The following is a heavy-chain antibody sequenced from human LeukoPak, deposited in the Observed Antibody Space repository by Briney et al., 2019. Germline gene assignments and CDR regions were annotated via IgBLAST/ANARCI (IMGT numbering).Heavy chain of an antibody. CDR2: ISYDGSNK. D-gene: IGHD6-13*01. Sequence: GGSLRLSCAASGFTFSSYWMSWVRQAPGKGLEWVAVISYDGSNKYYADSVKGRFTISRDNSKNTLYLQMNSLRAEDTAVYYCARDGYSSSWEEEDWFDPWGQGTLVTVSS. CDR1: GFTFSSYW. V-gene: IGHV3-30-3*01. J-gene: IGHJ5*02. CDR3: ARDGYSSSWEEEDWFDP.